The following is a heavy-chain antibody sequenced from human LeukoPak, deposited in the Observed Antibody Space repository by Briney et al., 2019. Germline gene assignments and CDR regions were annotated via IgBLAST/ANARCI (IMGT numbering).Heavy chain of an antibody. CDR2: ISGSGGST. CDR3: AEAYYDYIWGSYRHLFFFDF. V-gene: IGHV3-23*01. J-gene: IGHJ4*02. CDR1: GFIFSTAW. Sequence: GGSLRLSCEASGFIFSTAWMSWVRQAPGKGLEWVSAISGSGGSTYYADSVKGRFTISRDNSKNTLYLQMNSLSAEDTAVYYCAEAYYDYIWGSYRHLFFFDFWGQGTLVTVSS. D-gene: IGHD3-16*02.